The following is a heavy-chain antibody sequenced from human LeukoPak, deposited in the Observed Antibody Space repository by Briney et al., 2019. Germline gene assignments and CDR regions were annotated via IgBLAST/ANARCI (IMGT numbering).Heavy chain of an antibody. Sequence: ASVKVCCKASGYTFTGYYMHWVRQAPGQGLEWMGWINPNSGGTNYAQKFQGRVTMTRDTSVSTAYMELNRLRSDDTGVYYCARDTTMITYWFDPWGQGTLVTVSS. CDR3: ARDTTMITYWFDP. CDR1: GYTFTGYY. D-gene: IGHD5-18*01. CDR2: INPNSGGT. J-gene: IGHJ5*02. V-gene: IGHV1-2*02.